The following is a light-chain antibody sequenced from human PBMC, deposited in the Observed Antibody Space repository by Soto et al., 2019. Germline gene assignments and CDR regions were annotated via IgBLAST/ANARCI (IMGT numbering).Light chain of an antibody. CDR1: QSVDSL. CDR3: QQYSSSGT. CDR2: DAS. V-gene: IGKV3D-15*01. Sequence: EVVMTQSPNTLSVSPGERATLSCKTSQSVDSLLAWYQQKPGQAPRLLIYDASTRATGTPDRFSGSGSGTDFTLTISRLEPEDFAVYYCQQYSSSGTFGQGTKVDIK. J-gene: IGKJ1*01.